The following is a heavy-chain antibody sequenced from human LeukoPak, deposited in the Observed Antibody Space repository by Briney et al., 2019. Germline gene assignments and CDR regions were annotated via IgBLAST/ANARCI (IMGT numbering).Heavy chain of an antibody. CDR2: TYYSGST. CDR3: AREAMVRGVIGPDYYYYMDV. Sequence: PSETLSLTCAVYGGSFSGYYWSWIRQPPGKGLEWIGYTYYSGSTNYNPSLKSRVTISVDTSKNQFSLKLSSVTAADTAVYYCAREAMVRGVIGPDYYYYMDVWGKGTTVTISS. D-gene: IGHD3-10*01. CDR1: GGSFSGYY. J-gene: IGHJ6*03. V-gene: IGHV4-59*01.